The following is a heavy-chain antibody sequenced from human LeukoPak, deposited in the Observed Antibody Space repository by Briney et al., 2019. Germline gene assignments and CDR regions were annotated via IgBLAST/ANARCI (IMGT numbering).Heavy chain of an antibody. CDR1: GFTFDDYA. V-gene: IGHV3-9*03. J-gene: IGHJ3*02. CDR2: ISWNSGSI. CDR3: AKGSTLGAFDI. Sequence: GGSLRLSCAASGFTFDDYAMHWVRQAPGKGLEWVSGISWNSGSIGYADSVKGRFTISRDNAKNSLYLQMNSLRAEDMALYYCAKGSTLGAFDIWGQGTMVTVSS.